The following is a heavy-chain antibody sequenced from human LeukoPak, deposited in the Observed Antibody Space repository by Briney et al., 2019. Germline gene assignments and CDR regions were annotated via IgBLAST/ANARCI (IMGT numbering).Heavy chain of an antibody. CDR3: ARENVWGSYPDY. CDR1: GGSISSGIYY. Sequence: PSETLSLTCTVSGGSISSGIYYWSWIRQPAGKGLEWIGRIYTSGSTNYNPSLKSRVTISVDTSKNQFSLKLSSVTAADTAVYYCARENVWGSYPDYWGQGTLVTVSS. J-gene: IGHJ4*02. CDR2: IYTSGST. D-gene: IGHD3-16*02. V-gene: IGHV4-61*02.